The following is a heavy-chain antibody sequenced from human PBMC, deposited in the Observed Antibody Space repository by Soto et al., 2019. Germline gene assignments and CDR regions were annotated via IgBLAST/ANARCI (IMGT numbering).Heavy chain of an antibody. J-gene: IGHJ6*02. CDR2: FDPEDGET. D-gene: IGHD2-15*01. CDR1: GYTFTSYD. CDR3: ATFRYCSGGSCYPGNYYYYYGMDV. V-gene: IGHV1-24*01. Sequence: GASVKVSCKASGYTFTSYDINWVRQATGQGLEWMGGFDPEDGETIYAQKFQGRVTMTEDTSTDTAYMELSSLRSEDTAVYYCATFRYCSGGSCYPGNYYYYYGMDVWGQGTTVTAP.